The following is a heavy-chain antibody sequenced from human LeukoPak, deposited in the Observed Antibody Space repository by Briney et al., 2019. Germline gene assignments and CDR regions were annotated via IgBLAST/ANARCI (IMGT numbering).Heavy chain of an antibody. D-gene: IGHD4-23*01. V-gene: IGHV3-74*01. J-gene: IGHJ4*02. CDR2: IASDGSST. CDR1: GFTFSSYW. Sequence: GRSLRLSCAASGFTFSSYWMNWVRQAPGKGLVWVSRIASDGSSTTYADSVKGRFSISRDNAKNTLYLQMNSLRVEDTAVYYCARGRPHGNDYWGQGTLVTVSS. CDR3: ARGRPHGNDY.